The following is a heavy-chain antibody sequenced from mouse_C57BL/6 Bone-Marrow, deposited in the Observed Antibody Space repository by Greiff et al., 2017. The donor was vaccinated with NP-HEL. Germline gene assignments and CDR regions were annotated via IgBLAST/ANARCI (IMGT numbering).Heavy chain of an antibody. CDR3: ARRRGYYRHYFDY. J-gene: IGHJ2*01. D-gene: IGHD2-14*01. Sequence: EVQLQESGPELVKPGASVKIPCKASGYTFTDYNMDWVKQSHGKSLEWIGDINPNNGGTIYNQKFKGKATLTVDKSSSTAYMELRSLTSEDTAVYYGARRRGYYRHYFDYWGQGTTLTVSS. CDR2: INPNNGGT. V-gene: IGHV1-18*01. CDR1: GYTFTDYN.